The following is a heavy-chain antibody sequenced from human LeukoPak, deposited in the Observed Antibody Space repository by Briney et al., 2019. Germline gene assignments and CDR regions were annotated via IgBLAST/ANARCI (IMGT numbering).Heavy chain of an antibody. J-gene: IGHJ2*01. CDR1: GYTFTSYY. V-gene: IGHV1-46*01. CDR2: INPSGGRT. CDR3: ARCDHFEVSAKRDWYFDL. Sequence: ASVKVSCKASGYTFTSYYMHWVRQAPGQGLEWMGIINPSGGRTRYARKFQGRVTMTRDMSTSTVYMELSSLRSEDTAVYYCARCDHFEVSAKRDWYFDLWGRGTLVTVSS. D-gene: IGHD2-15*01.